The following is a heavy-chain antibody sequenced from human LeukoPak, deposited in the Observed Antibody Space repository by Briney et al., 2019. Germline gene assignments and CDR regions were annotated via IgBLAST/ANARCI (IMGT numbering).Heavy chain of an antibody. CDR1: GGTFSSYA. CDR3: AGVYGSGSYHY. V-gene: IGHV1-69*04. CDR2: IIPILGIA. Sequence: GASVKVSCKASGGTFSSYAISWVRQAPGQGLEWMGRIIPILGIANYAQKFQGRVTITADKSTSTAYMELSSLRSEDTAVYYCAGVYGSGSYHYWGQGTLVTVSS. D-gene: IGHD3-10*01. J-gene: IGHJ4*02.